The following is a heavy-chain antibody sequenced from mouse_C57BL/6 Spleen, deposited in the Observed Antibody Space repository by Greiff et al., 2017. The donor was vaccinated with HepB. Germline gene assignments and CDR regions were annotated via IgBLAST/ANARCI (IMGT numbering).Heavy chain of an antibody. J-gene: IGHJ3*01. CDR2: IDPSDSYT. CDR3: ARFSLYYDYDEAWFAY. D-gene: IGHD2-4*01. CDR1: GYTFTSYW. V-gene: IGHV1-69*01. Sequence: QVQLKQSGAELVMPGASVKLSCKASGYTFTSYWMHWVKQRPGQGLEWIGEIDPSDSYTNYNQKFKGKSTLTVDKSSSTAYMQLSSLTSEDSAVYYCARFSLYYDYDEAWFAYWGQGTLVTVSA.